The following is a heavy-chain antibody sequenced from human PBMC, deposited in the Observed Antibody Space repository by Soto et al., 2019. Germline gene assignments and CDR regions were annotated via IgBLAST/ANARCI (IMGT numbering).Heavy chain of an antibody. CDR3: ARDTGYTFGSLNY. Sequence: HVELVQSGADVKKPGASVTISCKASGYTFTDYALHWVRQAPGQRLEWMGWMNAGVGNTMYSQKFQGRISITRDTSASTAYMELNSLKSEDTAIYYCARDTGYTFGSLNYWGPGTLVTVSS. V-gene: IGHV1-3*01. CDR2: MNAGVGNT. D-gene: IGHD5-18*01. J-gene: IGHJ4*02. CDR1: GYTFTDYA.